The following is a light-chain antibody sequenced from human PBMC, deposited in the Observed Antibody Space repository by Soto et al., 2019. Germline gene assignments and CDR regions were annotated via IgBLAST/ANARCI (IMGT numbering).Light chain of an antibody. V-gene: IGKV1-39*01. Sequence: DIQMTQSPSSLSASVGDRVTITCRASQPIRTYLNWYQQKSGKVPKALIYAVSYWETGVPSRFSGSGSGTDFTLTISSLQPEDFGTYYCQQSYDKPYTFGQGTKLEIK. CDR1: QPIRTY. CDR3: QQSYDKPYT. J-gene: IGKJ2*01. CDR2: AVS.